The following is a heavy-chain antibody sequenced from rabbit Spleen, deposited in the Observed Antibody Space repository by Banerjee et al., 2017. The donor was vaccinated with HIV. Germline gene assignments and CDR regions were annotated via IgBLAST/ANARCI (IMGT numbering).Heavy chain of an antibody. Sequence: QEQLVESGGGLVQPGGSLKLSCKASGVSFSSNHYMCWVRQAPGKGLEWIACIEGGSSAFSYVASWAKGRFTISKTSSTTVTLQMTSLTAADTATYFCARDSGSSFSSYGMDLWGQGTLVTVS. CDR2: IEGGSSAFS. V-gene: IGHV1S45*01. CDR3: ARDSGSSFSSYGMDL. J-gene: IGHJ6*01. D-gene: IGHD8-1*01. CDR1: GVSFSSNHY.